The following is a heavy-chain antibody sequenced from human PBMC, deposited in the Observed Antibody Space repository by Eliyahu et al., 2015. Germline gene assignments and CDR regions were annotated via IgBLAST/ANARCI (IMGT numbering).Heavy chain of an antibody. CDR2: IYYSGNT. V-gene: IGHV4-31*03. D-gene: IGHD1-26*01. J-gene: IGHJ4*02. CDR3: AREGSSYYGFYFDS. Sequence: QVQLQESGPGLVKPSQTXSLTXTVSGGXVSSDGYYWXWIRXHPGKXLEWIGYIYYSGNTYYNPSLKSRVTISVDTSKNQFSLKLNSVTAADTAVYYCAREGSSYYGFYFDSWGRGTQITVSS. CDR1: GGXVSSDGYY.